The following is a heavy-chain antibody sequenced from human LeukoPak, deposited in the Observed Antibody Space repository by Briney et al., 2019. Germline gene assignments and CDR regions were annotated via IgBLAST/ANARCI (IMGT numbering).Heavy chain of an antibody. CDR2: IKQDGSEK. Sequence: GGSLRLSCAASGFTFSSYWMSWVRQAPGKGLEWVANIKQDGSEKYYVDSVKGRFTISRDNAKNSLYLQMNSLRAEDTAVYYCAREGIYDSSGYYFDAFDIWGQGTMVTVSS. D-gene: IGHD3-22*01. V-gene: IGHV3-7*01. J-gene: IGHJ3*02. CDR1: GFTFSSYW. CDR3: AREGIYDSSGYYFDAFDI.